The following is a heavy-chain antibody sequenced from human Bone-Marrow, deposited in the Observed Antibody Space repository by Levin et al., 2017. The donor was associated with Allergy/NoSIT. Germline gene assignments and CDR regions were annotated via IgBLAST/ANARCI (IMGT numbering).Heavy chain of an antibody. CDR3: ARVDVLRFLEWLWYYYYYYMDV. V-gene: IGHV3-7*03. D-gene: IGHD3-3*01. J-gene: IGHJ6*03. CDR2: IKQDGSEK. Sequence: GGSLRLSCAASGFTFSSYWMSWVRQAPGKGLEWVANIKQDGSEKYYVDSVKGRFTISRDNAKNSLYLQMNSLRAEDTAVYYCARVDVLRFLEWLWYYYYYYMDVWGKGTTVTVSS. CDR1: GFTFSSYW.